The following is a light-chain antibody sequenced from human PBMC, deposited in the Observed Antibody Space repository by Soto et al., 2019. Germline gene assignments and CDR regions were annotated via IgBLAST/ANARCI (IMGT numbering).Light chain of an antibody. J-gene: IGKJ1*01. Sequence: DIQMTQSPSTLSASVGDSVTITCRASQSITTWLAWYQQRPGKAPKLLIYDVSSLQSGVPSRFSGSGSGTEFTLTISSLQSDDFATYYCQQSYSTPPWTFGQGTKVDIK. V-gene: IGKV1-5*01. CDR1: QSITTW. CDR3: QQSYSTPPWT. CDR2: DVS.